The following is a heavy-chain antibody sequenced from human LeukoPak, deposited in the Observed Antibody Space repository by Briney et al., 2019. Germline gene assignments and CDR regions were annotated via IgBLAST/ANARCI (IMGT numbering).Heavy chain of an antibody. CDR3: ARGSIVGATRYNWFDP. CDR1: GYTFTSYA. D-gene: IGHD1-26*01. Sequence: ASVKVSCKASGYTFTSYAMHWVRQAPGQRLEWMGRINPNSGGTNYAQKFQGRVTMTRDTSISTAYMELSRLRSDDTAVYYCARGSIVGATRYNWFDPWGQGTLVTVSS. J-gene: IGHJ5*02. V-gene: IGHV1-2*06. CDR2: INPNSGGT.